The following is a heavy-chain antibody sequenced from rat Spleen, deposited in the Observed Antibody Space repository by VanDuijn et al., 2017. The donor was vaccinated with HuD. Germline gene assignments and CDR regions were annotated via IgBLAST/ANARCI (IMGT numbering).Heavy chain of an antibody. CDR2: MWSGGST. J-gene: IGHJ3*01. V-gene: IGHV2-45*01. CDR1: GFSLTSYN. CDR3: GRDEYRNNWGFAY. D-gene: IGHD1-5*01. Sequence: QVQLKESGPGLVQPSETLSLTCTVSGFSLTSYNVHWVRQPPGKGLEWMGVMWSGGSTDYNSALKSRLSISRDTSKNQVFLKMNSLQTEDTAIYFCGRDEYRNNWGFAYWGQGTLVTVSS.